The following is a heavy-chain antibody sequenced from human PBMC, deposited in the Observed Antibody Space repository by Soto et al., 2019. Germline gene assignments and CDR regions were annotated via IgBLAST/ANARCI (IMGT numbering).Heavy chain of an antibody. CDR3: ARWSGGHSGWGHWYDP. CDR2: LYHTGAT. D-gene: IGHD2-21*02. Sequence: SSETLSLTCAVSVSFISSGYNWVWIRQSTGKGLEWIGRLYHTGATYYNPSFQSRVTISINTSNNQFSLKLRSVTAADAAVYYCARWSGGHSGWGHWYDPSGQGTLVTVSS. V-gene: IGHV4-38-2*01. CDR1: VSFISSGYN. J-gene: IGHJ5*02.